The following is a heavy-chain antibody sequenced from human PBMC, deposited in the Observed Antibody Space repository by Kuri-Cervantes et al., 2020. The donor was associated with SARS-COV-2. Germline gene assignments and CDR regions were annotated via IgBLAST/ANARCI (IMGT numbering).Heavy chain of an antibody. V-gene: IGHV3-53*01. CDR2: IYSGGST. D-gene: IGHD5-18*01. CDR1: GFTVSSNY. J-gene: IGHJ6*02. CDR3: ARVVDTMEGYYGMDV. Sequence: GESLKISCAASGFTVSSNYMSWARQAPGKGLEWVSVIYSGGSTYYADSVKGRFTISRDNAKNSLYLQMNSLRAEDTAVYYCARVVDTMEGYYGMDVWGQGTTVTVSS.